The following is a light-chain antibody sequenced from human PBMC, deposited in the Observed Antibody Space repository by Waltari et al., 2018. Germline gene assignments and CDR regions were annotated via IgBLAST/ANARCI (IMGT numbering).Light chain of an antibody. CDR3: HSRDASGVGGS. J-gene: IGLJ2*01. Sequence: SSELTQDPAVSVAMGQTVRITSQGDSLRSYYSTWYQQRTGQDPILVIYDKDNRPSGVPDRFSGSSSHNTASLTITGAQAEDEASYYCHSRDASGVGGSFGGGTKLTVL. CDR1: SLRSYY. CDR2: DKD. V-gene: IGLV3-19*01.